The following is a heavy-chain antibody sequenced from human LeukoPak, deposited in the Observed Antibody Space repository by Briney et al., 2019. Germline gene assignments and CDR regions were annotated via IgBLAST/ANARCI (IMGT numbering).Heavy chain of an antibody. CDR3: ARVPIVVVVAATYYGMDV. D-gene: IGHD2-15*01. Sequence: SETLSLTCAVYGGSFSGYYWSWIRQPPGKGLEWIGEINHSGSTNYNPSLKSRVTISVDTSKNQFSLKLSSVTAADTAVYYCARVPIVVVVAATYYGMDVWGQGTTVTVSS. V-gene: IGHV4-34*01. CDR2: INHSGST. CDR1: GGSFSGYY. J-gene: IGHJ6*02.